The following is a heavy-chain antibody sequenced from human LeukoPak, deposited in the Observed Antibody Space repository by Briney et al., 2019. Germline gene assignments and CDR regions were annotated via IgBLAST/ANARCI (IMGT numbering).Heavy chain of an antibody. CDR3: VFDPRGVPNFDY. CDR1: GGSFSGYY. D-gene: IGHD2-8*01. Sequence: SETLSLTCAVSGGSFSGYYWSWIRQPPGKGLEWIGEINHSGSTNYNPSLKSRVTISVDTSKNQFSLKLSSVTAADTGVYYCVFDPRGVPNFDYWGQGTLVTVSS. J-gene: IGHJ4*02. V-gene: IGHV4-34*01. CDR2: INHSGST.